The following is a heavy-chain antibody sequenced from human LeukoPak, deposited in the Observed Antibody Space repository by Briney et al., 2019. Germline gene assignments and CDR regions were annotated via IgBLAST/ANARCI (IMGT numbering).Heavy chain of an antibody. J-gene: IGHJ4*02. CDR2: ISNDGVRT. V-gene: IGHV3-64D*06. CDR3: VTVATVSIFPDY. Sequence: PGGPLRLSCSASGFTFSNYAMHWVRQAPGKGLEYVSAISNDGVRTYYADSVKGRFTISRDNSKNTVYLQMTSLRGEDTAVYYCVTVATVSIFPDYWGQGTLVTVSS. CDR1: GFTFSNYA. D-gene: IGHD5-12*01.